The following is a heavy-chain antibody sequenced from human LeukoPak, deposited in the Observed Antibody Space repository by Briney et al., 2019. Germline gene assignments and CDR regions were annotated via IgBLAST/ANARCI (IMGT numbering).Heavy chain of an antibody. J-gene: IGHJ4*02. D-gene: IGHD1-26*01. Sequence: PGGSLRLSCAASGFSFSSYNMRWARQAPGKGLEWLAFMGNDGVTEFYPDSVRGRFTVSRDTSKNTLYLQMVSLRPEDTAVYYCARDHMWAFDHWGQGTLVTVSS. CDR3: ARDHMWAFDH. CDR1: GFSFSSYN. V-gene: IGHV3-30*02. CDR2: MGNDGVTE.